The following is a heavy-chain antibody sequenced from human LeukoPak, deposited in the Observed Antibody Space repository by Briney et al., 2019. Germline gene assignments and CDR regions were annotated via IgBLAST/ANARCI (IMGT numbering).Heavy chain of an antibody. CDR2: MNPNSGNT. V-gene: IGHV1-8*01. D-gene: IGHD3-16*02. CDR1: GYTFTSYD. CDR3: ARGGRYIIVKIY. Sequence: ASVKVSCKASGYTFTSYDINWVRQATGQGREWMGWMNPNSGNTGYPQKFQGRVTMTRNTSISPAYMELSNRRSEDTAVYYCARGGRYIIVKIYWGQRTLVTVSP. J-gene: IGHJ4*02.